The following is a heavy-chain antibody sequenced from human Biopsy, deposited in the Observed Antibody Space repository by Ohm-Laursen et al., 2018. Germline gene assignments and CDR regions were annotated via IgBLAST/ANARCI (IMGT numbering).Heavy chain of an antibody. CDR1: GGSISSRNHY. V-gene: IGHV4-39*01. D-gene: IGHD3-3*01. CDR2: VYYSGST. Sequence: TLSLTCSISGGSISSRNHYWGWLRQPPGKGLEWIGHVYYSGSTFYNSSLESRVTVSVDTSKNQFHLRLTSMSASDTAVCYCARHSLDDFWSGAHYYFDYWGLGTLVTVSS. CDR3: ARHSLDDFWSGAHYYFDY. J-gene: IGHJ4*02.